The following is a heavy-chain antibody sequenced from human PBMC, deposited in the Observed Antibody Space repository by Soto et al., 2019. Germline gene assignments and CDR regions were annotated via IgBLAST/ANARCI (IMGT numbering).Heavy chain of an antibody. D-gene: IGHD3-10*01. CDR1: GYTFTNYG. CDR2: ISANNGHT. Sequence: QVHLVQSGAEVKKPGASVKVSCKASGYTFTNYGIIWVRQAPGQGLEWMGWISANNGHTHYTQKVQGRVTMTTDTXTXXAYMELRSLRSDDTAVYYCARSTDYYGSGSTAFDYWGQGTLVTVSS. CDR3: ARSTDYYGSGSTAFDY. V-gene: IGHV1-18*01. J-gene: IGHJ4*02.